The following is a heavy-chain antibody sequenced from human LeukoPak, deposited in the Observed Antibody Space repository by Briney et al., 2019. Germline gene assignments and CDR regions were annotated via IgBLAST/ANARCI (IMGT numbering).Heavy chain of an antibody. D-gene: IGHD3-10*01. Sequence: PGGSLRLSCAASGFTFSSYWMSWVRQAPGKGLEWVANIKQDGSEKYYVDSVKGRFAISRDNAKNSLYLQMNSLRAEDTAVYYCARSPITMVRGACDYWAREPWSPSPQ. CDR3: ARSPITMVRGACDY. CDR1: GFTFSSYW. CDR2: IKQDGSEK. V-gene: IGHV3-7*01. J-gene: IGHJ4*02.